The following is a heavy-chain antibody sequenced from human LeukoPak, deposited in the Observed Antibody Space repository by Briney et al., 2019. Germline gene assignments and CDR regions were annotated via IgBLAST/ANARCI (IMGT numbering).Heavy chain of an antibody. CDR3: ARARSYFDSRGYTYNWFDP. V-gene: IGHV4-34*01. CDR2: INHSGSI. CDR1: GGSFSGYY. J-gene: IGHJ5*02. Sequence: SETLSLTCAVYGGSFSGYYWSWIRQSPGKGLEWIGEINHSGSINYNPSLKSRVTISVDTSKNQFSLKLNSVTAADTAVYYCARARSYFDSRGYTYNWFDPWGQGTLVTVSS. D-gene: IGHD3-22*01.